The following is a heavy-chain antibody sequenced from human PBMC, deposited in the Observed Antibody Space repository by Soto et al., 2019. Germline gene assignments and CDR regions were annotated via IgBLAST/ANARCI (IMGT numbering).Heavy chain of an antibody. CDR1: GGSISSSSYY. V-gene: IGHV4-39*01. D-gene: IGHD3-10*01. J-gene: IGHJ4*02. CDR2: IYYSGST. Sequence: SETLSLTCTVSGGSISSSSYYWGWIRQPPGKGLEWIGSIYYSGSTYYNPSLKSRVTISVDTSKNQFSLKLSSVTAADTAVYYCASVPRITMVRGVISFDYWGQGTLVTVSS. CDR3: ASVPRITMVRGVISFDY.